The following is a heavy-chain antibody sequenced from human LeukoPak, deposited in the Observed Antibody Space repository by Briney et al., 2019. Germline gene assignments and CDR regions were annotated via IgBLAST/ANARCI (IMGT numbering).Heavy chain of an antibody. Sequence: KSSETLSLTCCVSGGSISNTNWWTWVRQPPGKGLEWIGEVNLRGSTNYNPSLKSRVAISVDKSENHISLKLTSVTAADTAVYYCAREGGPYRPLDYSGQGTLVTVAS. V-gene: IGHV4-4*02. CDR3: AREGGPYRPLDY. CDR2: VNLRGST. CDR1: GGSISNTNW. J-gene: IGHJ4*02.